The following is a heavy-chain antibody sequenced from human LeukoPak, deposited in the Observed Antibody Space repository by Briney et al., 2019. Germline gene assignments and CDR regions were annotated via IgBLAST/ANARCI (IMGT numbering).Heavy chain of an antibody. CDR1: GYSISSGYY. Sequence: SETLSLTCTVSGYSISSGYYWGWIRQPPGKGLEWIGSIYHSGSTNYNPSLKSRVTISVDTSKNQFSLKLSSVTAADTAVYYCARVGSYSRYFQHWGQGTLVTVSS. D-gene: IGHD2-15*01. V-gene: IGHV4-38-2*02. J-gene: IGHJ1*01. CDR3: ARVGSYSRYFQH. CDR2: IYHSGST.